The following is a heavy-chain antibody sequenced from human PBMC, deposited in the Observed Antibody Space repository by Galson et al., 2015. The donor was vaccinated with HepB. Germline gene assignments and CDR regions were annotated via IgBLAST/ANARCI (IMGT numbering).Heavy chain of an antibody. J-gene: IGHJ4*02. CDR2: IGSSGSSYT. Sequence: SLRLSCAASGFIVSDYYMTWIRQAPGKGLEWVSFIGSSGSSYTNYADSVKGRFTISRDNAKNSLYLQMNSLRAEDTAVYYCAFLRGYDLKPLDYWGQGTLVAVSS. CDR1: GFIVSDYY. CDR3: AFLRGYDLKPLDY. V-gene: IGHV3-11*06. D-gene: IGHD5-12*01.